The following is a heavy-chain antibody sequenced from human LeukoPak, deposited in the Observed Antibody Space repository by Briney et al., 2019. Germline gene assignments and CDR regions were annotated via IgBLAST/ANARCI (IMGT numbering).Heavy chain of an antibody. CDR2: INPSGGST. J-gene: IGHJ4*02. CDR3: ARDFRYCTNGVCSYFDY. Sequence: GASVKVSCKASGYTFTSYYMHWVRQAPGQGLEWMGIINPSGGSTSYAQKFQGRVTMTRDMSTSKVYMELSSLRSEDTAVYYCARDFRYCTNGVCSYFDYWGQGTLVTVSS. CDR1: GYTFTSYY. V-gene: IGHV1-46*01. D-gene: IGHD2-8*01.